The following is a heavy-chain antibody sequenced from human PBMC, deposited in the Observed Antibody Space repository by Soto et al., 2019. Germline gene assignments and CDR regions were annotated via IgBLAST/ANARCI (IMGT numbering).Heavy chain of an antibody. D-gene: IGHD1-26*01. Sequence: PGESLKISCKGSGYSFSVYWIGWVRQMPGKGLEWMGIIYPGDSDTRYSPSFQGQVSISADKSISTAYLQWSSLKASDTAIYYCARGGIVGSTRNYFDYWGQGTQVTVSS. V-gene: IGHV5-51*01. CDR1: GYSFSVYW. J-gene: IGHJ4*02. CDR2: IYPGDSDT. CDR3: ARGGIVGSTRNYFDY.